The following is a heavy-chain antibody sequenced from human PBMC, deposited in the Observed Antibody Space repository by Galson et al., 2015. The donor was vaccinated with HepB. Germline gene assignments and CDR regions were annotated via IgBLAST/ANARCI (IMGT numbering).Heavy chain of an antibody. CDR2: MYPGDSDT. J-gene: IGHJ4*02. D-gene: IGHD6-13*01. CDR1: GYRFISYW. CDR3: ARQAAASGYFDY. V-gene: IGHV5-51*01. Sequence: GAEVKKPGESLKISCKGSGYRFISYWIAWVRQMPGKGLEWMGIMYPGDSDTRYSPSFQGQVTISADKSISTAYLQWSSLKASDTAMYYCARQAAASGYFDYWGQGTLVTVSS.